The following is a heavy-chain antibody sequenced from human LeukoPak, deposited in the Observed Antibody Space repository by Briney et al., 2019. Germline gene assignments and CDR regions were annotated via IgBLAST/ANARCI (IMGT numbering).Heavy chain of an antibody. D-gene: IGHD1-7*01. J-gene: IGHJ4*02. CDR2: INHSGST. CDR3: ARQLRSYPGVSPFDY. Sequence: SETLSLTSAVYGGSFSGYYWSRIRQPPGKGLEWIGEINHSGSTNYNPSLKSRVTISVDTSKNQFSLKLSSVTAADTAVYYCARQLRSYPGVSPFDYWGQGTLVTVSS. CDR1: GGSFSGYY. V-gene: IGHV4-34*01.